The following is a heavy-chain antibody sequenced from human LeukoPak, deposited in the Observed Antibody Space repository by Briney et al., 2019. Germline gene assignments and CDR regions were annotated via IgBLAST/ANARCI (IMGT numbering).Heavy chain of an antibody. CDR3: WAWMAVAGTSDGMDV. J-gene: IGHJ6*02. CDR2: IRSKANSYAT. Sequence: GGSLRLSCAASGFTFSGSAMHWVRQASGKGLEWVGRIRSKANSYATAYAASVKGRFTISRDDSKNTAYLQMNSLKTEDTAVYYCWAWMAVAGTSDGMDVWGQGTTVTVSS. CDR1: GFTFSGSA. V-gene: IGHV3-73*01. D-gene: IGHD6-19*01.